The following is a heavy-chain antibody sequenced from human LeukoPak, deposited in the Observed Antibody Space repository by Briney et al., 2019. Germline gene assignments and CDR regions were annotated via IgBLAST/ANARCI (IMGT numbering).Heavy chain of an antibody. CDR2: ISSSGSTI. J-gene: IGHJ4*02. Sequence: GGSLRLSCAASGFTFSDYYMSWIRQAPGKGLEWVSYISSSGSTIYYADSVKGRFTISRDNAKNSLYLQMNSLRAEDTAVYYCASFYGSGSYYPYFDYWGQGTLVTVSS. CDR1: GFTFSDYY. CDR3: ASFYGSGSYYPYFDY. D-gene: IGHD3-10*01. V-gene: IGHV3-11*01.